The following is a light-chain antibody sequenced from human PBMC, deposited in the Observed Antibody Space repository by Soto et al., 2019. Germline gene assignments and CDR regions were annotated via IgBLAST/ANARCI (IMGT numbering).Light chain of an antibody. CDR2: EVT. Sequence: QSVLTQPASVSGSPGQSITISCTGSSSDLGTYNYVSWYQLHPGKAPKLMIYEVTNRPSGVSNRFSGSKSGNTASLTISGLSPEDEADYFCSSYTGTSTLWVFGGGTKVTVL. V-gene: IGLV2-14*01. CDR1: SSDLGTYNY. J-gene: IGLJ3*02. CDR3: SSYTGTSTLWV.